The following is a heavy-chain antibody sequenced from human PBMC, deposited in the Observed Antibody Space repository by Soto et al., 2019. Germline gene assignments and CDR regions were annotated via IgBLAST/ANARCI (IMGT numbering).Heavy chain of an antibody. J-gene: IGHJ5*02. D-gene: IGHD3-3*01. CDR2: ISAYNGNT. Sequence: GASVKVSCKASGYTFTSYGISWVRQAPGQGLEWMGWISAYNGNTNYAQKLQGRVTMTTDTSTSTAYMELRSLRSDDTAVYYCARQPSLRFLESFNWFDPWRQGYLVTVS. V-gene: IGHV1-18*01. CDR1: GYTFTSYG. CDR3: ARQPSLRFLESFNWFDP.